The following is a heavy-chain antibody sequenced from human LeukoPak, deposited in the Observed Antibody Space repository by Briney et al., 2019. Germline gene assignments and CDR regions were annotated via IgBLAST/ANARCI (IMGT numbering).Heavy chain of an antibody. V-gene: IGHV3-23*01. Sequence: GGSLRLSCAASGFTFSTYAMAWVRQAPGKGLEWVSAVRGSGTDTYYADSVRGRFTISRDNSKNTLYLQMNSLRAEDTAIYYCAKTSRRDSAYDSPFDYWGQGTLVTVSS. CDR2: VRGSGTDT. J-gene: IGHJ4*02. CDR1: GFTFSTYA. CDR3: AKTSRRDSAYDSPFDY. D-gene: IGHD5-12*01.